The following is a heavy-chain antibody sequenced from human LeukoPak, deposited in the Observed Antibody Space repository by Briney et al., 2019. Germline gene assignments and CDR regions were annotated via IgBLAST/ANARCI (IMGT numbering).Heavy chain of an antibody. CDR3: ARDSSSSWYLGSNWFDP. V-gene: IGHV4-61*02. J-gene: IGHJ5*02. CDR2: IYTSVST. D-gene: IGHD6-13*01. Sequence: SETLSLTCTVSGGSISSGSYYWSCIRHPAGRGLEWIVRIYTSVSTNYNHSLKSRVTISVDTSKNQFSLKPSSVTAADTAVYYCARDSSSSWYLGSNWFDPWGQGTLVTVSS. CDR1: GGSISSGSYY.